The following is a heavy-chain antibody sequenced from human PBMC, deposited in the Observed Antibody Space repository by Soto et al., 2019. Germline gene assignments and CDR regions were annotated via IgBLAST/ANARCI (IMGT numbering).Heavy chain of an antibody. CDR1: GFTFSTYW. V-gene: IGHV3-74*01. Sequence: EVQLVESGGVLVQPGGSPRLSCAASGFTFSTYWMHWVRQAPGKGLVWVSRINGDGSDTVYADSVKGRFTISRDNAKNTLYLQMNSLRAEDTAVYYCTRSITGFSYADSWGRGTLVTVSS. CDR2: INGDGSDT. D-gene: IGHD2-2*01. J-gene: IGHJ4*02. CDR3: TRSITGFSYADS.